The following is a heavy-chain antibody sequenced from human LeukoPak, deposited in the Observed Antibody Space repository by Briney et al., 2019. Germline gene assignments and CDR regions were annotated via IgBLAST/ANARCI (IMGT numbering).Heavy chain of an antibody. CDR2: ISGSGGST. CDR3: SKIVSNPYYYLDV. Sequence: GGSLRLSCAASGFTFISYGMSWGRQAPGKGLEWVSDISGSGGSTYYAHSVKGRFTISRDNSKNTVYLQMNSPRPQDTPVYYISKIVSNPYYYLDVWGKGTTVTVSS. D-gene: IGHD1-26*01. V-gene: IGHV3-23*01. CDR1: GFTFISYG. J-gene: IGHJ6*03.